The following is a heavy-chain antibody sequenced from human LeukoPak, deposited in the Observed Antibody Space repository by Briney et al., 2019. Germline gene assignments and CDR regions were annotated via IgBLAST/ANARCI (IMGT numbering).Heavy chain of an antibody. J-gene: IGHJ4*02. CDR2: FSGSGGTT. CDR1: GFTFSSYA. Sequence: PGGSLRLSCAASGFTFSSYAMNWVRQAPGRGLEWVSGFSGSGGTTYYADSVKGRFTISRDNSKNSLYLQMNSLRAEDTALYYCARVYYYDSSGYYYFDYWGQGTLVTVSS. CDR3: ARVYYYDSSGYYYFDY. V-gene: IGHV3-23*01. D-gene: IGHD3-22*01.